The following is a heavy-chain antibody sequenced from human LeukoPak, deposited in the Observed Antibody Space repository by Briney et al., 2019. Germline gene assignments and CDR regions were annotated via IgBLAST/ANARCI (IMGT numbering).Heavy chain of an antibody. Sequence: SQTLSLTCAISGDSVPSNSAAWNWISQSPSRDLDWVGRTYYRSKWYNDYAVPVNSRININPDKSKNQFSLQLNSAAPEDTAVYYCARVWGCIAEDGPYDFWGQGTLVTVSS. J-gene: IGHJ4*02. CDR2: TYYRSKWYN. CDR1: GDSVPSNSAA. D-gene: IGHD6-13*01. V-gene: IGHV6-1*01. CDR3: ARVWGCIAEDGPYDF.